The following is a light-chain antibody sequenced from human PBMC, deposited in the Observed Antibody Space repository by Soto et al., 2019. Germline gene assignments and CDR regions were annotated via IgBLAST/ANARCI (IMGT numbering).Light chain of an antibody. CDR2: KAS. V-gene: IGKV1-5*03. J-gene: IGKJ2*03. CDR3: QQYTTYSYS. Sequence: DIQMTHSPSTLSASLGDRVTITCRASQSISSWLAWYQQKPGKAPKLLIYKASSLESGVPSRFSGSGSGTEFTLTISSLQPDDFATYYCQQYTTYSYSFGQGTKVDIK. CDR1: QSISSW.